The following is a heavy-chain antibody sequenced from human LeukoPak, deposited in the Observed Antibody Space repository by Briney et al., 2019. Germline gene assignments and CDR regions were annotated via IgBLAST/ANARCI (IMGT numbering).Heavy chain of an antibody. CDR2: IIPIFGTA. CDR3: AKRNYDFWSGRPNWFDP. CDR1: GGTFSSYA. V-gene: IGHV1-69*01. D-gene: IGHD3-3*01. J-gene: IGHJ5*02. Sequence: SVRVSCKASGGTFSSYAISWVRQAPGQGLEWMGGIIPIFGTANYAQKFQGRVTITADESTSTAYMELSSLRSEDTAVYYCAKRNYDFWSGRPNWFDPWGQGTLVTVSS.